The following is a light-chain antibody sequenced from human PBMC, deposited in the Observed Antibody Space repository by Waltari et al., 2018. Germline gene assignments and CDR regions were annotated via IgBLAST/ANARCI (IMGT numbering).Light chain of an antibody. CDR2: DFR. CDR3: SSYISSSTLEL. Sequence: QSALTQPPSVSGSPGQSITLPCPGPGRSVGALNYVSCYQQHPDKAPKLMIYDFRNRPSGVSNLFSGSKSGNTASLTISGLQAEDEADYYCSSYISSSTLELFGGGTSLTVL. CDR1: GRSVGALNY. V-gene: IGLV2-14*03. J-gene: IGLJ2*01.